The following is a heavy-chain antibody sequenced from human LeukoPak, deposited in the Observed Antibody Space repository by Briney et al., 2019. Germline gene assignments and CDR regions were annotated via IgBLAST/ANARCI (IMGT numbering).Heavy chain of an antibody. CDR3: ARDRLRDGYSP. D-gene: IGHD5-24*01. CDR2: IYYSGST. CDR1: GGSISSYY. V-gene: IGHV4-59*01. Sequence: SETLSLTCTVSGGSISSYYWSWIRQPPGKGLEWIGYIYYSGSTNYNPSLKSRVTISVDTSKNQFSLKLSSMTAADTAVYYCARDRLRDGYSPWGQGTLVTVSS. J-gene: IGHJ5*02.